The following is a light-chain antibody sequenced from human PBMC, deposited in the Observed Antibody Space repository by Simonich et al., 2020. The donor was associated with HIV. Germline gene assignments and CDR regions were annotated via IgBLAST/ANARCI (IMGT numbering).Light chain of an antibody. CDR2: GAS. Sequence: DIQMTQSPSSLSASVGDRVTITCRASQDISHSLAWYQQKPGKAPKLLLYGASRLESGVPSRFSGSGSVTDYTLTISSLQPEDVATYYCQQYYSTPTFGPGTKVDIK. CDR3: QQYYSTPT. J-gene: IGKJ3*01. CDR1: QDISHS. V-gene: IGKV1-NL1*01.